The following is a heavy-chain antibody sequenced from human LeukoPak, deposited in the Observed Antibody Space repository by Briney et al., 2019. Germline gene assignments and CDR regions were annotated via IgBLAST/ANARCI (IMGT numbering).Heavy chain of an antibody. CDR1: GGTFSSYA. Sequence: SVKVSCKASGGTFSSYAISWVRQAPGQGLEWMGGIIPIFGTANYAQKFQGRVTITTDEFTSTAYMELSSLRSEDTAVYYCAREPSKYSSSSADYWGQGTLVTVSS. CDR2: IIPIFGTA. CDR3: AREPSKYSSSSADY. D-gene: IGHD6-6*01. J-gene: IGHJ4*02. V-gene: IGHV1-69*05.